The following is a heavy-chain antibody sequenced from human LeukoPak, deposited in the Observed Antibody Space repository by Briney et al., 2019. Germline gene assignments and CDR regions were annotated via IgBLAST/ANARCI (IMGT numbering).Heavy chain of an antibody. CDR2: IKQDGSEK. Sequence: GETLRLSCAASGSTFSSYGMSWVRQAPGKGLEWVANIKQDGSEKYYVDSVKGRFTISRDNAKNSLYLQMNSLRAEDTALYYCARVSLYGDYVTVFDYWGQGTLVTVSS. D-gene: IGHD4-17*01. J-gene: IGHJ4*02. CDR1: GSTFSSYG. CDR3: ARVSLYGDYVTVFDY. V-gene: IGHV3-7*03.